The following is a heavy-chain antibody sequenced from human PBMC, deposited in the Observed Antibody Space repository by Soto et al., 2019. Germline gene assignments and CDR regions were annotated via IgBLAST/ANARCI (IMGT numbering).Heavy chain of an antibody. CDR1: GYTFTGYY. Sequence: ASVKVSCKASGYTFTGYYMHWVRQAPGQGLEWMGWINPNSGGTNYAQKFQGRVTMTRDTSISTAYMELSRLRSDDTAVYYCARGAGYSSGWYVPRGMDVWGQGTTVTVSS. CDR2: INPNSGGT. V-gene: IGHV1-2*02. CDR3: ARGAGYSSGWYVPRGMDV. D-gene: IGHD6-19*01. J-gene: IGHJ6*02.